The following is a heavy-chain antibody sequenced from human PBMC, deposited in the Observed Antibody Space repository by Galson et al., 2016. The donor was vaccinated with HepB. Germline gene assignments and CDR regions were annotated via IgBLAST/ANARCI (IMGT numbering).Heavy chain of an antibody. J-gene: IGHJ3*02. CDR1: GFTFTNYA. D-gene: IGHD4-17*01. Sequence: SLRLSCAVSGFTFTNYAMNWVRQAPGKGLEWVSHVSESGGSTQYGDSVKGRFTTYKDNSKNTLYLQMNSLRAEDTAVYYCARGRRGDFGGGGGFDIWGQGTMVTVSS. V-gene: IGHV3-23*01. CDR3: ARGRRGDFGGGGGFDI. CDR2: VSESGGST.